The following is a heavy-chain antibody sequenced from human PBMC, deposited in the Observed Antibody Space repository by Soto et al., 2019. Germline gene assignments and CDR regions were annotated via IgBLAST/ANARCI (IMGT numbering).Heavy chain of an antibody. CDR3: ARRDCSSTSCYFDY. Sequence: SETLSLTCTVSSDSISSYYWSWIRQPPGKGLEWIGYIHYSGSTNYNPSLKSRVTISVDTSKNQFSLKLRSVTAADTAVYYCARRDCSSTSCYFDYWGQGTLVTVSS. D-gene: IGHD2-2*01. V-gene: IGHV4-59*01. CDR1: SDSISSYY. CDR2: IHYSGST. J-gene: IGHJ4*02.